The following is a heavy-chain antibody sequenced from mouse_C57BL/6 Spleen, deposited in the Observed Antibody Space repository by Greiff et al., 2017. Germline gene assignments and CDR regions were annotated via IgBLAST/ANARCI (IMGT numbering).Heavy chain of an antibody. CDR2: ILPGSGST. J-gene: IGHJ3*01. V-gene: IGHV1-9*01. CDR1: GYTFTGYW. Sequence: VQLKESGAELMKPGASVKLSCAATGYTFTGYWIEWVKQRPGHGLEWIGEILPGSGSTKYNEKFKGKATLSADTSSNTAYMQLSRLTTEDSAIYYSERSDSSGPGFAYWGQGTLVTVSA. D-gene: IGHD3-2*01. CDR3: ERSDSSGPGFAY.